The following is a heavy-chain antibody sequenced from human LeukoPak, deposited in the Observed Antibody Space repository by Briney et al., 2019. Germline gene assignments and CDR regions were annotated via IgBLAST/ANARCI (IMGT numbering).Heavy chain of an antibody. CDR1: GFTFSSYW. V-gene: IGHV3-74*01. CDR2: INSDGSST. J-gene: IGHJ3*02. CDR3: ARASPHYYDSSGFDI. Sequence: GGSLRLSCAASGFTFSSYWMHWVRQAPGKGLVWVSRINSDGSSTSYADYVKGRFTISRDNAKNTLYLQMNSLKAEDTAVYYCARASPHYYDSSGFDIWGQGTMVTVSS. D-gene: IGHD3-22*01.